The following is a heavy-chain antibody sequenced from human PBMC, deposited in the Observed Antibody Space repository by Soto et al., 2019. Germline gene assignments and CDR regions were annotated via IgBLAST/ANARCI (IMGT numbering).Heavy chain of an antibody. CDR1: GFTFSSSG. J-gene: IGHJ5*02. CDR3: AADLAPNDPYNWFEP. V-gene: IGHV1-58*02. Sequence: QIQLVQFGPEVKKPGTPVKVSCKASGFTFSSSGIHWVRQARGQRLEWIGWIVVGSGNTNYAQKFQERVTITRDLSTNHAYMELTSPRSEDTAVYHCAADLAPNDPYNWFEPLGQGTLVTVSS. CDR2: IVVGSGNT. D-gene: IGHD3-16*01.